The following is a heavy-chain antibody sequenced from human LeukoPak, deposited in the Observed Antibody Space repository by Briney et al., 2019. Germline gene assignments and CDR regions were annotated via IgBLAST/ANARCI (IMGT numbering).Heavy chain of an antibody. Sequence: SETLSLTCTVSGGSISSYYWSWIRQPAGKGLEWIGRIYTSGSTNYNPSLKSRVTMSVDTSKNQFSLKLSSVTAADTAVYYCARDGSVTTGPHWFDPWGQGTLVTVSS. V-gene: IGHV4-4*07. D-gene: IGHD3-10*01. CDR3: ARDGSVTTGPHWFDP. J-gene: IGHJ5*02. CDR1: GGSISSYY. CDR2: IYTSGST.